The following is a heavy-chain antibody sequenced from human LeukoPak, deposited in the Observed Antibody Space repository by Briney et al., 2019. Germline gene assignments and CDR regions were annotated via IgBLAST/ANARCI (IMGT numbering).Heavy chain of an antibody. CDR3: AKDDWQWLVDY. CDR2: ISGSGGST. V-gene: IGHV3-23*01. CDR1: GFTLFSYS. J-gene: IGHJ4*02. Sequence: GGALRLSFAASGFTLFSYSMSWGRQAPGKGPEGVSAISGSGGSTYYADSVKGRFTISRDNSKNTLYLQMNSLRAEDTAVYYCAKDDWQWLVDYWGQGTLVTVSS. D-gene: IGHD6-19*01.